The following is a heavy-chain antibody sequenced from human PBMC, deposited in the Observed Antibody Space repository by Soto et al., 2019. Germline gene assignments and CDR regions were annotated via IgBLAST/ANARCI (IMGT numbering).Heavy chain of an antibody. Sequence: QLQLQESGPGLVKPSETLSLTCTVSGGSISSSSYYWGWIRQPPGKGLEWIGSIYYSGSTYYNPSLKSRVTVSVDTSKNQFSLKLSSVTAADTAVYYCARQWVLSGGINSWGQGTLVTVSS. J-gene: IGHJ4*02. D-gene: IGHD3-10*01. CDR2: IYYSGST. V-gene: IGHV4-39*01. CDR1: GGSISSSSYY. CDR3: ARQWVLSGGINS.